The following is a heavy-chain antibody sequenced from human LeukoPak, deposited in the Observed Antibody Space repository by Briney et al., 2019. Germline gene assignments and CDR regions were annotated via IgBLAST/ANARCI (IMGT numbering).Heavy chain of an antibody. Sequence: SETLSLTCTVSGGSISSGNYYYSWIRQPAGKGLEWIGSIYYSGSTYYNPSLKSRVTMSVDTSKNQFSLKLSSVTAADTAVYYCARDIAAALYNWFDPWGQGTLVTVSS. CDR3: ARDIAAALYNWFDP. J-gene: IGHJ5*02. D-gene: IGHD6-13*01. CDR2: IYYSGST. CDR1: GGSISSGNYY. V-gene: IGHV4-39*07.